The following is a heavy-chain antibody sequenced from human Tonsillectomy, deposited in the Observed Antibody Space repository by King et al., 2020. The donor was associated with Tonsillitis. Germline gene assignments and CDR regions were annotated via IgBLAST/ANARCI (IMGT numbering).Heavy chain of an antibody. CDR1: GFSLSTSGVG. D-gene: IGHD3-9*01. V-gene: IGHV2-5*02. J-gene: IGHJ1*01. Sequence: TLKESGPTLVKPPQTLTLTCTFSGFSLSTSGVGVGWIRQPPGKALEWLALIYWDDDKRYSPSLKSRLTITKDTSKNQVVLTMTNIDPVDTATYYCALLTAAEYFQHWGQGTLVTVSS. CDR2: IYWDDDK. CDR3: ALLTAAEYFQH.